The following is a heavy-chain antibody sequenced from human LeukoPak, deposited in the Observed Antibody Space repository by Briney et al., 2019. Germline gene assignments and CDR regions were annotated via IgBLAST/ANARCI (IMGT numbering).Heavy chain of an antibody. J-gene: IGHJ1*01. CDR2: INPNSRGT. V-gene: IGHV1-2*02. Sequence: ASVNVSFTAAGYSFTDYYMQWVRQAPGQGLEWMGWINPNSRGTNYAQKFQGRVTMTRDTSISTAYMEVSRLRSDDTAVYYCARGAVAEQSEYYQYQGQGNLVTVSS. CDR1: GYSFTDYY. CDR3: ARGAVAEQSEYYQY. D-gene: IGHD6-19*01.